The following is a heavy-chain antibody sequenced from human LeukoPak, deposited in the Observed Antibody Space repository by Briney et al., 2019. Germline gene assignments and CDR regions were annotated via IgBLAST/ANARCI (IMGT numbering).Heavy chain of an antibody. V-gene: IGHV4-59*01. Sequence: PSETLSLTCTVSGGSISSYYWSWIRQPPGKGLGWIGYIYYSGSTNYNPSLKSRVTISVDTSKNQFSLKLSSVTAADTAVYYCARSFGVVYFDYWGQGTLVTVSS. CDR3: ARSFGVVYFDY. CDR1: GGSISSYY. D-gene: IGHD3-3*01. CDR2: IYYSGST. J-gene: IGHJ4*02.